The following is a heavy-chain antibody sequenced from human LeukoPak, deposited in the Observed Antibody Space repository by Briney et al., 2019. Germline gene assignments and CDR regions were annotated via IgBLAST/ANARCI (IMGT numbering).Heavy chain of an antibody. Sequence: GRSLRLSCAASGFTFDDYAMHWVRQATGKGLEWDSGISWNSGSIGYADSVKGRFTISRDSAKNSLYLQMNSLRAEDTALYYCARRRGFVAVAGTEPFDYWGQGTLVTVSS. D-gene: IGHD6-19*01. CDR1: GFTFDDYA. CDR2: ISWNSGSI. CDR3: ARRRGFVAVAGTEPFDY. V-gene: IGHV3-9*01. J-gene: IGHJ4*02.